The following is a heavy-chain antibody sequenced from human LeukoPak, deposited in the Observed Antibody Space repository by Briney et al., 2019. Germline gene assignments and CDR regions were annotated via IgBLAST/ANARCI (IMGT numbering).Heavy chain of an antibody. Sequence: GGSLRLSCAASGFTFSSYAMSWVCQAPGKGLEWVSGIRGSGVSTYYADSVKGRFTISRDNSKNTLYLQMNSLRAEDTAVYYCAKDRVEMATEYYFDYWGQGTLVTVSS. J-gene: IGHJ4*02. CDR3: AKDRVEMATEYYFDY. D-gene: IGHD5-24*01. V-gene: IGHV3-23*01. CDR2: IRGSGVST. CDR1: GFTFSSYA.